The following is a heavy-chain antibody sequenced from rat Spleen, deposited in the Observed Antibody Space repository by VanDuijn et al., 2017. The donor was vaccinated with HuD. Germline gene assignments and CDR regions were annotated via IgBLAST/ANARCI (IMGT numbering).Heavy chain of an antibody. CDR3: ARWGFDGMDA. J-gene: IGHJ4*01. V-gene: IGHV5-7*01. CDR2: ISYDGSST. Sequence: EVQLVESGGGLVQPGRSLKLSCAASGFTFSDYYMAWVRQAPKKGLEWVATISYDGSSTYYRDSVKGRFTISRDNAKSTLYLQMDSLRSEDTATYYCARWGFDGMDAWGQGASVTVSS. D-gene: IGHD4-1*01. CDR1: GFTFSDYY.